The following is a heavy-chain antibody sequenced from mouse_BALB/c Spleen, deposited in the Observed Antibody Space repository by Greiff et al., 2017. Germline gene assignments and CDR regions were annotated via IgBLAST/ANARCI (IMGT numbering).Heavy chain of an antibody. D-gene: IGHD2-4*01. J-gene: IGHJ3*01. CDR1: GYTFTSYY. CDR3: TRSADYDWFAY. Sequence: QVQLQQSGAELVKPGASVKLSCKASGYTFTSYYMYWVKQRPGQGLEWIGEINPSNGGTNFNEKFKSKATLTVDKSSSTAYMQLSSLTSEDSAVYYCTRSADYDWFAYLGQGTLVTVSA. V-gene: IGHV1S81*02. CDR2: INPSNGGT.